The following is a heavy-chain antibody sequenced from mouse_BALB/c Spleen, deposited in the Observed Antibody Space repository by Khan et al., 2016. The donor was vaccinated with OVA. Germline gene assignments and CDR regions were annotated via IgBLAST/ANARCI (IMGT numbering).Heavy chain of an antibody. J-gene: IGHJ2*01. V-gene: IGHV1-9*01. CDR1: GYTFSSYW. CDR2: ILPGSGST. Sequence: QVQLKQSGAEVMKPGASVKISCKATGYTFSSYWIEWVKQRPGHGLEWIGEILPGSGSTNYNEKFKGKATFTADTSSNTAYMQLSSLTSEDSAVYYCARTTYDFDYWGQGTTLTVSS. CDR3: ARTTYDFDY. D-gene: IGHD2-14*01.